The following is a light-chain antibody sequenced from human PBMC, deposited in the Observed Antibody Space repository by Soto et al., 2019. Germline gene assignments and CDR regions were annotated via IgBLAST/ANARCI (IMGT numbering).Light chain of an antibody. CDR1: SGDIASNY. CDR3: QCYDFTNRV. CDR2: EDD. J-gene: IGLJ3*02. Sequence: NFMLTQPHSVSESPGKTVTISCTRSSGDIASNYVQWYQQRPGSSPTTVIYEDDQRPSGVPDRFSGSIDSSSNSASLTISGLKTEDEADYHCQCYDFTNRVFGGGTKLTVL. V-gene: IGLV6-57*01.